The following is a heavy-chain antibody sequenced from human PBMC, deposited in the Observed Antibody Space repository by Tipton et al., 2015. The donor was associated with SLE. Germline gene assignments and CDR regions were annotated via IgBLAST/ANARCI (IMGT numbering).Heavy chain of an antibody. Sequence: QSGPEVKKPGASVKVSCKASGYTFTSYDINWVRQATGQGLEWMGWMNPNSGNTGYAQKFQGRVTMTRNTSISTAHMELSSLRSEDTAVYYCARVFYYGSGSYQYYFDYWGQGTLVTVSS. CDR2: MNPNSGNT. V-gene: IGHV1-8*01. CDR1: GYTFTSYD. J-gene: IGHJ4*02. CDR3: ARVFYYGSGSYQYYFDY. D-gene: IGHD3-10*01.